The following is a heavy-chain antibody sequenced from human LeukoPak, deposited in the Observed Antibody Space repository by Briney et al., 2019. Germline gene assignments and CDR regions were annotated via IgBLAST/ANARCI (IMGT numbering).Heavy chain of an antibody. CDR2: FDPEDGET. D-gene: IGHD5-12*01. CDR3: ATVPAPLYSGDDPYYFDY. V-gene: IGHV1-24*01. J-gene: IGHJ4*02. CDR1: GYTLTELS. Sequence: ASVKVSCKVSGYTLTELSIHWVRQAPGQGLEWMGGFDPEDGETIYAQKFQGRVTMTEDTSTNTAYMELSSLRSDDTAVYYCATVPAPLYSGDDPYYFDYWGQGTLVTVSS.